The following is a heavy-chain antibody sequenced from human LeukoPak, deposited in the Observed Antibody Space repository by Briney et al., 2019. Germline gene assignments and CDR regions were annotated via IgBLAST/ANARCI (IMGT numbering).Heavy chain of an antibody. CDR1: GFTFNNYS. V-gene: IGHV3-21*01. D-gene: IGHD3-22*01. CDR2: ISNSSSYI. Sequence: PGGSLRLSCAASGFTFNNYSMNWVRQAPGKGLEWVASISNSSSYIYYADSVKGRFTISRDNAKNSLYLQMNRLRAEDTAVYYCGRIVVVGIDYWGQGTLVTVSS. J-gene: IGHJ4*02. CDR3: GRIVVVGIDY.